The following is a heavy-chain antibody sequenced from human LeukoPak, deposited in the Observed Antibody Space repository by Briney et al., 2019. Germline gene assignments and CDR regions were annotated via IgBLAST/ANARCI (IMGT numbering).Heavy chain of an antibody. CDR2: ISAYNGNT. D-gene: IGHD2-2*01. Sequence: ASVKVSCKASGYTFTSYGISWVRQAPGQGLEWMGWISAYNGNTNYAQKLQGRVTMTTDTSTSTAYMELRSLRSDDTAVYYCARDPYPCSSTSCYFWFDPWGQGTLVTVSS. CDR1: GYTFTSYG. J-gene: IGHJ5*02. CDR3: ARDPYPCSSTSCYFWFDP. V-gene: IGHV1-18*01.